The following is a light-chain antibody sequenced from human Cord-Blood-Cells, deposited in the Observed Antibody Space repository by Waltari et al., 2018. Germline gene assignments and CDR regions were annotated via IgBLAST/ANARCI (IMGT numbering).Light chain of an antibody. V-gene: IGLV3-25*03. J-gene: IGLJ1*01. CDR3: QSADSSGTYV. CDR1: ALPQQY. CDR2: KDS. Sequence: SSQLTPPPSASVSPGPTASHTRPGDALPQQYARWYQQKPGQAPAPVIYKDSERPSGIPERFSGSSSGTTVTLTISGVQAEDEADYYCQSADSSGTYVFGTGTKVTVL.